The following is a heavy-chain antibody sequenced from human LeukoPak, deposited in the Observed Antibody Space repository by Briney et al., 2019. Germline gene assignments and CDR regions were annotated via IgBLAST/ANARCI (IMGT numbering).Heavy chain of an antibody. CDR1: GYSFTGYY. J-gene: IGHJ6*03. V-gene: IGHV1-2*02. D-gene: IGHD2-8*01. Sequence: ASVKVSCKASGYSFTGYYMRWVRQAPGQGLEWMGWINPNSGDTKYAQKFQGRVTMTRDTSISTAYMELTRLRSDDTAVYYCARGGLRVMVYRLYYMDVWGKGTTVTISS. CDR3: ARGGLRVMVYRLYYMDV. CDR2: INPNSGDT.